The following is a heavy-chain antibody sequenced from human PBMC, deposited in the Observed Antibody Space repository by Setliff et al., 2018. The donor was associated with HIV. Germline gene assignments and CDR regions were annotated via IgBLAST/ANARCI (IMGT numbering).Heavy chain of an antibody. CDR2: IKQDGSEK. CDR3: AAETLPGQSAFDI. CDR1: GFTFSSYW. J-gene: IGHJ3*02. V-gene: IGHV3-7*01. Sequence: PGGSLRLSCAASGFTFSSYWMSWVRQAPGKGLEWVANIKQDGSEKYYVDSVKGRFTISRDNAKNPLYLQMNSLRAEDTAVYYCAAETLPGQSAFDIWGQGTMVTVSS. D-gene: IGHD3-16*01.